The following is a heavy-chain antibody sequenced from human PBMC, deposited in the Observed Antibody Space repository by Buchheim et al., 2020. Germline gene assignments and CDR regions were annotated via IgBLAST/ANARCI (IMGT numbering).Heavy chain of an antibody. Sequence: QVQLVESGGGLVKPGGSLRLSCAASGFNFGDYYMNWIRQVPGKGLEWLSYIDFSGTTIKYADSVKGRFSISRDKAKNSLYLQMNSLRVEDTAVYYCARDGASFGFLNWLGPWGQGTL. CDR1: GFNFGDYY. D-gene: IGHD3-16*01. CDR3: ARDGASFGFLNWLGP. V-gene: IGHV3-11*01. CDR2: IDFSGTTI. J-gene: IGHJ5*02.